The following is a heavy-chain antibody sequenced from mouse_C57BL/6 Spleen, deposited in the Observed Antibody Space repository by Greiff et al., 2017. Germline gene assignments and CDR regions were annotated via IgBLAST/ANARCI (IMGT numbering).Heavy chain of an antibody. CDR2: ISSGSSTI. J-gene: IGHJ2*01. V-gene: IGHV5-17*01. CDR3: ARGAMITLAY. CDR1: GFTFSDYG. D-gene: IGHD2-4*01. Sequence: EVKLVESGGGLVKPGGSLKLSCAASGFTFSDYGMHWVRQAPEKGLEWVAYISSGSSTIYYADTVKGRFTISRDNAKNTLFLQMTSLRSEDTAMCYCARGAMITLAYWGQGTTLTVSS.